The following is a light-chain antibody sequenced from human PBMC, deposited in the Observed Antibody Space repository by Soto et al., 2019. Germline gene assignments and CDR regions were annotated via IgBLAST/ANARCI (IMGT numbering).Light chain of an antibody. Sequence: DIQMTQSPSFVSASVGDRVSITCRASQGIGSWLAWYQQKPGTAPKLLIYSVSSLLSGVPSRFSGSGSGTDFTLTISSLQPEDFATYYCQQGSTFPTFGQGTKVEVK. CDR1: QGIGSW. CDR3: QQGSTFPT. J-gene: IGKJ1*01. V-gene: IGKV1-12*01. CDR2: SVS.